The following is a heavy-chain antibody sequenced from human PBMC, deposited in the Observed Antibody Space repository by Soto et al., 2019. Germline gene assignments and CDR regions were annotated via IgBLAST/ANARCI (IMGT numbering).Heavy chain of an antibody. CDR1: GFTFSTYA. V-gene: IGHV3-23*01. CDR2: ISTGGAST. CDR3: EKVLPQYTVASRPCFDY. Sequence: PXESLSLSCAASGFTFSTYAMSWVRQAPGKGLEWVSAISTGGASTFFADSVKGRFSVSRDNSKNTLFLQMNSLRAEDTAIYYCEKVLPQYTVASRPCFDYWGQGTLVTVYS. D-gene: IGHD6-6*01. J-gene: IGHJ4*02.